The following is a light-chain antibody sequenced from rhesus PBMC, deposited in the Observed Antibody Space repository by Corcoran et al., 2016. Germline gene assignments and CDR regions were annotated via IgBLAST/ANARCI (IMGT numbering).Light chain of an antibody. CDR1: SSDIGNYNS. CDR3: SSDAGSDTYI. J-gene: IGLJ1*01. CDR2: EVS. V-gene: IGLV2-32*02. Sequence: QAALTQPRSVSGSPGQSVTISCTGTSSDIGNYNSVSWYQQHPVTAPTVIIYEVSKRPSGVSDRFSVSKSGNTASLTISGLQAEDEADYYCSSDAGSDTYIFGSGTRLSV.